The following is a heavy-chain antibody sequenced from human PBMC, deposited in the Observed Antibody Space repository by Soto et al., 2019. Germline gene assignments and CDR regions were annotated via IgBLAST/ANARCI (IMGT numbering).Heavy chain of an antibody. V-gene: IGHV4-39*01. Sequence: PSETLCLTCTVSGGSIRIGPSSCGWVRSPPGQGLEWFVIFYYSGSTHYNPSLVSRVTISVETSKEQFSLRVNSVTAADTAVYYCARATMVRGVDHFDYWGQGTLVTVSS. CDR2: FYYSGST. CDR1: GGSIRIGPSS. D-gene: IGHD3-10*01. J-gene: IGHJ4*02. CDR3: ARATMVRGVDHFDY.